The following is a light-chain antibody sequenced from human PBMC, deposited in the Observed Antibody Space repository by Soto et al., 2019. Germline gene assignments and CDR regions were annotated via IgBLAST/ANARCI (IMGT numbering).Light chain of an antibody. CDR3: MQALQSPAT. CDR2: LAS. V-gene: IGKV2-28*01. Sequence: DLVMTQSPVSLPVTPGESASISCRSSQTLLYRNGNNYLNWYLQKAGQSPQLLIFLASTRASGVPDRISGSGSGTDFTLRISRVEAEDVGVYYCMQALQSPATFGGGTKVEIK. CDR1: QTLLYRNGNNY. J-gene: IGKJ4*01.